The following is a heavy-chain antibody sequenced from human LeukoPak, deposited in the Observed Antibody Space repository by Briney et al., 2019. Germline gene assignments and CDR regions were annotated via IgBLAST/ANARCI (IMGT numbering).Heavy chain of an antibody. V-gene: IGHV3-74*01. D-gene: IGHD3-22*01. J-gene: IGHJ4*02. CDR2: ITNDGSST. CDR3: AKIPDSSGPLFDY. CDR1: GLTFSSHW. Sequence: GGSLRLSCAASGLTFSSHWMHWVRQAPGKGLVWVSRITNDGSSTTYADSVKGRFTISRDNSKNTLYLQMNSLRAEDTAVYYCAKIPDSSGPLFDYWGQGTLVTVSS.